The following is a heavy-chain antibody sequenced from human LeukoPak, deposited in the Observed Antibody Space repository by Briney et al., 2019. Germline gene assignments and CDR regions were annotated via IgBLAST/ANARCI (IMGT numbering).Heavy chain of an antibody. CDR1: GFTFTSSA. D-gene: IGHD4-11*01. CDR3: AAVRPDYSNSVGFDH. CDR2: IVVGSGNT. J-gene: IGHJ4*02. Sequence: SVKVSCKASGFTFTSSAVQWVRQARGQRLEWIGWIVVGSGNTNYAQKFQERVTITRDMSTSTAYMELSSLRSEDTAVYYCAAVRPDYSNSVGFDHWGQGTLVTVSS. V-gene: IGHV1-58*01.